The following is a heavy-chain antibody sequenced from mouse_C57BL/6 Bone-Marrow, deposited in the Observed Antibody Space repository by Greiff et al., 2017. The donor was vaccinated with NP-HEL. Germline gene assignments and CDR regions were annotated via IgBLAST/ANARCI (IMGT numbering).Heavy chain of an antibody. D-gene: IGHD2-4*01. CDR3: TSYDYLYYFDY. Sequence: DVKLQESGAELVRPGASVKLSCTASGFNIKDYYMHWVKQRPEQGLEWIGRIDPEDGDTEYAPKFQGKATMTADTSSNTAYLQLSSLTSEDTAVYYCTSYDYLYYFDYWGQGTTLTVSS. J-gene: IGHJ2*01. CDR1: GFNIKDYY. V-gene: IGHV14-1*01. CDR2: IDPEDGDT.